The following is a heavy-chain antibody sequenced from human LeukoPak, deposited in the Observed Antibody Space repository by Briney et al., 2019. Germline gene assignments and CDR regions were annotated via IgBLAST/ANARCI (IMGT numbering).Heavy chain of an antibody. CDR2: ISGSGGST. CDR1: GFTFSSYA. CDR3: AKDLEVSYSSSWYNYYYGMDV. V-gene: IGHV3-23*01. Sequence: GGSLRLSCAASGFTFSSYAMSWVRQAPGKGLEWVSAISGSGGSTYYADPVKGRFTISRDNSKNTLYLQMNSLRAEDTAVYYCAKDLEVSYSSSWYNYYYGMDVWGQGTTVTVSS. D-gene: IGHD6-13*01. J-gene: IGHJ6*02.